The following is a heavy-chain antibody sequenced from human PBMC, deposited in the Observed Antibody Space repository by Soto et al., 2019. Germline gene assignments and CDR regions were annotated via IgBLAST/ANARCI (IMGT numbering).Heavy chain of an antibody. J-gene: IGHJ6*03. CDR2: ISGSGGST. D-gene: IGHD2-2*01. CDR3: AKRGLLVVVPAAISYYYYYMDV. CDR1: GFTFSSYA. Sequence: GGSLRLSCAASGFTFSSYAMSWVRQAPGKGLEWVSAISGSGGSTYYADSVKGRFTISRDNSKNTLYLQMNSLRAEDTAVYYCAKRGLLVVVPAAISYYYYYMDVWGKGTTVTVSS. V-gene: IGHV3-23*01.